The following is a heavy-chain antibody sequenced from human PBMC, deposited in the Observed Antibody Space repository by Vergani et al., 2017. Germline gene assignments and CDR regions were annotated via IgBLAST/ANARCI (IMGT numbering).Heavy chain of an antibody. CDR2: IYSGGST. D-gene: IGHD2-2*01. J-gene: IGHJ3*02. V-gene: IGHV3-66*02. CDR1: GFTVSSNY. Sequence: EVQLVESGGGLVQPGGSLRLSCAASGFTVSSNYMSWVRQAPGKGLEWVSVIYSGGSTYYADSVKGRFTISRDNSKNTLYLQMNSLRAEDTAVYYCAREGYCSSTSCPRHAFDIWGQGTMDTVSS. CDR3: AREGYCSSTSCPRHAFDI.